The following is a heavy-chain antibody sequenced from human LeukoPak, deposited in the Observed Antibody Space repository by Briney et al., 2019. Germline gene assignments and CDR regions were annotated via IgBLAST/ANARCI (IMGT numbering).Heavy chain of an antibody. J-gene: IGHJ2*01. V-gene: IGHV3-21*06. Sequence: GGSLRLSCAASGFTFRSYSMSWVRQAPGKGLEWVSSISSSSSYIYYADTVKGRFTISRDNAENSLYLQMNSLRAEDTAVYYCARVQWLVHSNWYFDLWGRGTLLTVSS. CDR2: ISSSSSYI. CDR3: ARVQWLVHSNWYFDL. CDR1: GFTFRSYS. D-gene: IGHD6-19*01.